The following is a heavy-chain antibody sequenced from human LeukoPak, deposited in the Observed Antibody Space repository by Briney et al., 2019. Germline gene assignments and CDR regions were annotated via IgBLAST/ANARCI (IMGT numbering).Heavy chain of an antibody. CDR3: SRVYSSSSGKGMDV. CDR2: ICSSGGTM. D-gene: IGHD6-6*01. CDR1: GFTFNTYE. J-gene: IGHJ6*02. Sequence: GGSLRLSCAASGFTFNTYEMNWVRQAPGKGLEWVSSICSSGGTMYYADSVQGRFTISRDNAKNSLCLQMNSLRAEDTAIYYCSRVYSSSSGKGMDVWCQGPTVTVSS. V-gene: IGHV3-48*03.